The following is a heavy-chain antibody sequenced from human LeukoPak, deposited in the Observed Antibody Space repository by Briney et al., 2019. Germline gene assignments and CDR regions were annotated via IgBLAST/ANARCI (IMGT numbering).Heavy chain of an antibody. D-gene: IGHD6-19*01. CDR2: ISSSAGRI. CDR1: GFTFSSHE. J-gene: IGHJ5*02. Sequence: GGSLRLSCAVSGFTFSSHEMNWVRQAPGKGLEWVSYISSSAGRIDYADSVKGRFTISRDNARNSLYLQMDSLRAEDTGVYYCARELEASGFDPWGQGTLVTVSS. CDR3: ARELEASGFDP. V-gene: IGHV3-48*03.